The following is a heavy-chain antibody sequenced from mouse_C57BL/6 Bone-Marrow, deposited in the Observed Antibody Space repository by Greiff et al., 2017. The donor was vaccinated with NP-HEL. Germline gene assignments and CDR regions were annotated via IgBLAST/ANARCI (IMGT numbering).Heavy chain of an antibody. Sequence: EVHLVESGGGLVQPGGSLKLSCAASGFTFSDYYMYWVRQTPEKRLEWVAYISTGGGSTYYPDTVKGRFTISRDNAKNTLYLQMSRLTSEDTAMYYCARGGWLGAYWGQGTLVTVSA. D-gene: IGHD1-1*02. V-gene: IGHV5-12*01. CDR2: ISTGGGST. J-gene: IGHJ3*01. CDR1: GFTFSDYY. CDR3: ARGGWLGAY.